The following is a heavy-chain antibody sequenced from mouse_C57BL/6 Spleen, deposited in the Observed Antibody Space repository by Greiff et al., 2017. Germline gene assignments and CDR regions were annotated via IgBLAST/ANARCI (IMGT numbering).Heavy chain of an antibody. CDR2: IHPSDSDT. V-gene: IGHV1-74*01. Sequence: QVQLQQPGAELVKPGASVKVSCKASGYTFTSYWMHWVKQRPGQGLEWIGRIHPSDSDTNYNQKFKGKATLTVDKSSSTAYMQLSSLTSEDSAVYYCAIEGVIYDGYYDAMDYWGQGTSVTVSS. D-gene: IGHD2-3*01. CDR3: AIEGVIYDGYYDAMDY. CDR1: GYTFTSYW. J-gene: IGHJ4*01.